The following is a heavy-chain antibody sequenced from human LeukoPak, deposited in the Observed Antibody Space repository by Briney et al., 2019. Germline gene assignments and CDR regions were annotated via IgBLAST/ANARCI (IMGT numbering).Heavy chain of an antibody. CDR2: ISSSSSTI. CDR1: GFTFSGYS. Sequence: GGSLRLSCAASGFTFSGYSMNWVRQAPGKGLEWVSYISSSSSTIYYADSVKGRFTISRDNAKNSLYLQMNSLRAEDTAVYYCARGATVTKSAFDIWGQGTMVTVSS. J-gene: IGHJ3*02. V-gene: IGHV3-48*01. D-gene: IGHD4-17*01. CDR3: ARGATVTKSAFDI.